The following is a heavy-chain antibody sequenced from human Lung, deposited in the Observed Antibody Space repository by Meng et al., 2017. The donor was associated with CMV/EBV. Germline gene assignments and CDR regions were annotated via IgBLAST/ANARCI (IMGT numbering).Heavy chain of an antibody. CDR1: GVSFTGYF. CDR3: ARRVGSGKYFFDY. Sequence: CSVSGVSFTGYFCSCIRQSPGKGLEWIAEINHSESTNYNPSLKSRVTISVDTSKNQFSLRLKSVTVADTGVYFCARRVGSGKYFFDYWSQGTVVTVSS. J-gene: IGHJ4*02. V-gene: IGHV4-34*01. CDR2: INHSEST. D-gene: IGHD3-10*01.